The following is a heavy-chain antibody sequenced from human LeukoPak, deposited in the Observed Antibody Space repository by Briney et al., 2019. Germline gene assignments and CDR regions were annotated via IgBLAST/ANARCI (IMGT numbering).Heavy chain of an antibody. Sequence: PGGSLRLSCSASGFSFDDYAMHWVRQAPGKGLEWVSGISWNSGHIGYEDSVKGRFTISRDNAKNSLYLQMNSLRAEDTALYYCAKDIAGSGSRYFDSWGQGTLVTVSS. V-gene: IGHV3-9*01. CDR2: ISWNSGHI. CDR3: AKDIAGSGSRYFDS. CDR1: GFSFDDYA. J-gene: IGHJ4*02. D-gene: IGHD3-10*01.